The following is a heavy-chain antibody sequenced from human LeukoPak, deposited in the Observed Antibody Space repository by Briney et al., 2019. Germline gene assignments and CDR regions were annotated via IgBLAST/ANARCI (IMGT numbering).Heavy chain of an antibody. CDR1: GGSFSGYY. CDR3: ARRGPPTNTYYYGSGSYPRYNWFDP. CDR2: INHSGST. D-gene: IGHD3-10*01. V-gene: IGHV4-34*01. J-gene: IGHJ5*02. Sequence: PSETLSLTCAVYGGSFSGYYWSWIRQPPGKGLEWIGEINHSGSTNYNPSLKSRVTISVDTSKNQFSLKLSSVTAADTAVYYCARRGPPTNTYYYGSGSYPRYNWFDPWGQGTLVTVSS.